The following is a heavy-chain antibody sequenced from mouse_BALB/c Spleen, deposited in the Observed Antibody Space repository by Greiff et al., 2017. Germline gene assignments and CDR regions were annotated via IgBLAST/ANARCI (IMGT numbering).Heavy chain of an antibody. V-gene: IGHV5-4*02. D-gene: IGHD2-1*01. J-gene: IGHJ3*01. CDR3: ARNYGNLAWFAY. Sequence: EVHLVESGGGLVKPGGSLKLSCAASGFTFSDYYMYWVRQTPEKRLEWVATISDGGSYTYYPDSVKGRFTISRDNAKNNLYLQMSSLKSEDTAMYYCARNYGNLAWFAYWGQGTLVTVSA. CDR2: ISDGGSYT. CDR1: GFTFSDYY.